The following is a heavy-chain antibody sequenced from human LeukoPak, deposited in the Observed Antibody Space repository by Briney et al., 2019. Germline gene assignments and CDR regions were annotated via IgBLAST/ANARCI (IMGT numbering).Heavy chain of an antibody. CDR2: IIPILGIA. Sequence: GASVKVSCKASGGTFSSYAISWVRQAPGQGLEWMGRIIPILGIANYAQKFQGRVTITADKSTSTAYMELSSLRSEDTAVYYCARDWGQRGLNIVGADYWGQGTLVTVSS. D-gene: IGHD1-26*01. CDR3: ARDWGQRGLNIVGADY. V-gene: IGHV1-69*04. CDR1: GGTFSSYA. J-gene: IGHJ4*02.